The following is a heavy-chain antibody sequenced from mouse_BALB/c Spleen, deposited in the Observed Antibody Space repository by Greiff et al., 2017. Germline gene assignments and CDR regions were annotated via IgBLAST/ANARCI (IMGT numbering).Heavy chain of an antibody. Sequence: VQLKQSGAELMKPGASVKISCKATGYTFSSYWMHWVKQRPGQGLEWIGAIYPGNSDTSYNQKFKGKAKLTAVTSTSTAYMELSSLTNEDSAVYYCTRGGDYDYGDYYAMDYWGQGTSVTVSS. V-gene: IGHV1-5*01. CDR3: TRGGDYDYGDYYAMDY. CDR2: IYPGNSDT. CDR1: GYTFSSYW. D-gene: IGHD2-4*01. J-gene: IGHJ4*01.